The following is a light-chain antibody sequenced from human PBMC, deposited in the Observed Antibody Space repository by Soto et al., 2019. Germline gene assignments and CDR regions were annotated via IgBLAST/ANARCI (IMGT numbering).Light chain of an antibody. CDR3: SSYTSSSVV. CDR2: DVR. Sequence: SVLTQPSSVSGSPGQSITISCTGTSSDVGGYNYVSWYQQHPGKAPKLMIYDVRNRPSGVSNLFSGSKSGNTASLTISWLEDEDEADYYCSSYTSSSVVFGGGTKLTVL. J-gene: IGLJ2*01. CDR1: SSDVGGYNY. V-gene: IGLV2-14*01.